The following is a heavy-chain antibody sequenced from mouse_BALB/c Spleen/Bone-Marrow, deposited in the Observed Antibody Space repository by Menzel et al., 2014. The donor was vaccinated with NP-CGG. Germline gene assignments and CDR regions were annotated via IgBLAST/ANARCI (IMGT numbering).Heavy chain of an antibody. CDR2: INPGSGGT. V-gene: IGHV1-54*01. CDR1: GHAFTNYL. Sequence: VQLQGSGAELVRPGTSVKVSCKASGHAFTNYLLEWVKQRPGQGLEWIGVINPGSGGTKYNEKFKGKATLTVDKSSSTAYMQLSSLTSDDSAVYFCARRNRDYYAMDYWGQGTSVTVSS. J-gene: IGHJ4*01. CDR3: ARRNRDYYAMDY.